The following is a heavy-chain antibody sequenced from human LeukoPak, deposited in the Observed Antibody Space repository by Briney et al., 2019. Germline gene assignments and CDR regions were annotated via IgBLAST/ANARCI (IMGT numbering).Heavy chain of an antibody. J-gene: IGHJ4*02. Sequence: GGSLRLSCAASGFTFSSYSMNWVRQAPGKGLEWVSAISGSGGSTYYADSVKGRFTISRDNSKNTLYLQMNSLRAEDTAVYYCAKLWLVVVPAATFDYWGQGTLVTVSS. CDR3: AKLWLVVVPAATFDY. D-gene: IGHD2-2*01. V-gene: IGHV3-23*01. CDR2: ISGSGGST. CDR1: GFTFSSYS.